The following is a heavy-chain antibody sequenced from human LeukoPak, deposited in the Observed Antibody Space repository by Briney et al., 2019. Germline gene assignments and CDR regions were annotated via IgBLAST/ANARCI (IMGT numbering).Heavy chain of an antibody. J-gene: IGHJ4*02. Sequence: GGSLRLSYAASGFTFSDYYMSWIRQAPGKGLEWVSCISSSGSTIYYADSVKGRFTISRDNAKNSLYLQMNSLRAEDTAVYYCARARITIFGVVRGNYYFDYWGQGTLVTVSS. D-gene: IGHD3-3*01. CDR3: ARARITIFGVVRGNYYFDY. CDR1: GFTFSDYY. V-gene: IGHV3-11*01. CDR2: ISSSGSTI.